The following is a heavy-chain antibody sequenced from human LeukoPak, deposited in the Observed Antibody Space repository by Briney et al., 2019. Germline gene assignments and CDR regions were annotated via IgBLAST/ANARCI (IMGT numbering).Heavy chain of an antibody. CDR3: ARDMDVDYYGSGSLNHFDY. Sequence: GASVKVSCKASGYTFTGYYMHWVRRAPGQGLEWMGWISAYNGNTNYAQNLQGRVTMTTDTSTSTAYMELRSLRSDDTAVYYCARDMDVDYYGSGSLNHFDYWGQGTLVTVSS. J-gene: IGHJ4*02. V-gene: IGHV1-18*04. CDR2: ISAYNGNT. D-gene: IGHD3-10*01. CDR1: GYTFTGYY.